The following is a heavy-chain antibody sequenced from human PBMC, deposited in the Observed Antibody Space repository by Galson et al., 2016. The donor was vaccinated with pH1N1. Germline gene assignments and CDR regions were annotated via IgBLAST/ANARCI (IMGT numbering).Heavy chain of an antibody. CDR1: KFTFDDYD. D-gene: IGHD1-26*01. CDR3: AKAGRRWELEGAFGLDV. Sequence: SLRLSCAASKFTFDDYDMHWVRQPPGKGPEWLCLISWDGGSTYFADSVKGRFTISRDNNKNSLYLQMNNVRPEDTALYFCAKAGRRWELEGAFGLDVWGQGTTVTVSS. V-gene: IGHV3-43D*04. J-gene: IGHJ6*02. CDR2: ISWDGGST.